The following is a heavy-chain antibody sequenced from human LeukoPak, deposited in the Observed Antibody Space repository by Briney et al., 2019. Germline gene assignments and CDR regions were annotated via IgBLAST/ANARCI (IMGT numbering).Heavy chain of an antibody. CDR2: FYYSGST. V-gene: IGHV4-59*01. CDR3: ARDGVLLDAFDI. D-gene: IGHD3-10*01. Sequence: SETLSLTCTVSGGSISSYYWSWIRQPPGKGLEWIGYFYYSGSTNYNPSLKSRVAMSVDTSKNQFSLKLSSVTAADTAVYYCARDGVLLDAFDIWGQGTMVTVSS. J-gene: IGHJ3*02. CDR1: GGSISSYY.